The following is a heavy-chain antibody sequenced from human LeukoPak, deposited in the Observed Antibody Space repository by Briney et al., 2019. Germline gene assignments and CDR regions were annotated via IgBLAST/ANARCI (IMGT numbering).Heavy chain of an antibody. CDR3: ARDSGSYDNWFDP. CDR2: INTATFKT. Sequence: ASVKVSCKVSGYIINEYAIHWVRQAPGQRLEWMGWINTATFKTRYSQKFQGRLTIASDTSASTAYMELSSLRSEDTAVYYCARDSGSYDNWFDPWGQGTLVTVSS. CDR1: GYIINEYA. V-gene: IGHV1-3*04. J-gene: IGHJ5*02. D-gene: IGHD1-26*01.